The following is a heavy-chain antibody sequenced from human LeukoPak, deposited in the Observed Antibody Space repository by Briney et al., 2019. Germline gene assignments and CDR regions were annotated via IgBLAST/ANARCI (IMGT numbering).Heavy chain of an antibody. V-gene: IGHV4-39*01. D-gene: IGHD6-19*01. CDR1: GGAIRSTSYY. J-gene: IGHJ4*02. CDR2: IYYSQST. Sequence: SETLSPTCTVPGGAIRSTSYYWGWSRQTAGKGLEWIGSIYYSQSTHYIPSLKSRVTISVGTYKNQFSLKLSSVTAADTAVYYSAGGWSECTLFDYWGQGTMVTVSS. CDR3: AGGWSECTLFDY.